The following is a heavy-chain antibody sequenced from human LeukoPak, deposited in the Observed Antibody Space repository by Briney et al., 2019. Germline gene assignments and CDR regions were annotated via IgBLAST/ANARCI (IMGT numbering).Heavy chain of an antibody. J-gene: IGHJ4*02. Sequence: GGSLRLSCAASGFTFSNHGMNWVRQAPGKGLEWVSGISPSGDITYYADSVKGRFTISRDNSKNTLYLEVISLTAEDTAVYYCARGSRRPYCGGDCYSDYWGQGTLVTVSS. CDR1: GFTFSNHG. CDR3: ARGSRRPYCGGDCYSDY. V-gene: IGHV3-23*01. D-gene: IGHD2-21*02. CDR2: ISPSGDIT.